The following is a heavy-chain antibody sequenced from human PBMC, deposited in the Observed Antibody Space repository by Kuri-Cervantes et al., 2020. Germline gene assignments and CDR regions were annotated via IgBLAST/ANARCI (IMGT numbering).Heavy chain of an antibody. CDR2: IYYSGST. Sequence: GSLRLSCSVSGGSISGYYWSWIRQPPGKGLEYIGYIYYSGSTNYNPSLKSRVTISVDTSKNQFSLKLSSVTAADTAVYYCARVLPYCSSTSCYFRGPNWFDPWGQGTLVTVSS. D-gene: IGHD2-2*01. CDR1: GGSISGYY. J-gene: IGHJ5*02. CDR3: ARVLPYCSSTSCYFRGPNWFDP. V-gene: IGHV4-59*12.